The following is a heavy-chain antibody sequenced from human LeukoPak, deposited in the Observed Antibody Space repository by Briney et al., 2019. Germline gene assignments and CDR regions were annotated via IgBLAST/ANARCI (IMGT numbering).Heavy chain of an antibody. V-gene: IGHV4-59*01. Sequence: PSETLSLTCSVSGGPISSYYWSWIRQPPGKGLEWIGYIYYSGSTNYNPSLKSRVTISVDTSKNQFSLKLSSVTAADTAVYYCASGYYDSSGYYPGGFDYWGQGTLVTVSS. CDR2: IYYSGST. D-gene: IGHD3-22*01. CDR1: GGPISSYY. J-gene: IGHJ4*02. CDR3: ASGYYDSSGYYPGGFDY.